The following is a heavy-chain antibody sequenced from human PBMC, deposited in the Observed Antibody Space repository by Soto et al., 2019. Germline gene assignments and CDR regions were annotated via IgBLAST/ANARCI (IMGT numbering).Heavy chain of an antibody. V-gene: IGHV4-31*03. D-gene: IGHD3-3*01. CDR1: GGSISSGGYY. CDR2: VDRSGNA. CDR3: ARKIDLSSGAFYYSGMDG. J-gene: IGHJ6*02. Sequence: PSETLSLTCTVSGGSISSGGYYWSWIRQPPGKGLEWMGYVDRSGNAYYNPSLESRLTISVDTSKNQFCLKLSSVTAADTAGYYCARKIDLSSGAFYYSGMDGWGQGTTVTVSS.